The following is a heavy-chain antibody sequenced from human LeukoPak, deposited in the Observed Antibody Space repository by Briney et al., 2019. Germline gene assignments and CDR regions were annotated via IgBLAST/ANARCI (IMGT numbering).Heavy chain of an antibody. D-gene: IGHD1-26*01. CDR3: VRDWDHFDFDS. CDR2: IMGDGTHT. Sequence: GGSLRLSCAASGFTFSTYVVNWVRQAPGKGLVWVSRIMGDGTHTIYADSVKGRFSISRDNAKSTLYLQMRSLRADDTAVYYCVRDWDHFDFDSWGQGTLVTVSS. J-gene: IGHJ5*01. CDR1: GFTFSTYV. V-gene: IGHV3-74*01.